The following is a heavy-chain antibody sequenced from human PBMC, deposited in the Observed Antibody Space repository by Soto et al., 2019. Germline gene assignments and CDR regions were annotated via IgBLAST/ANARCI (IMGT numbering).Heavy chain of an antibody. D-gene: IGHD3-22*01. CDR1: GFTFDNYA. CDR3: AKGLYYYDSSGYRLFDY. CDR2: ISVSGGST. J-gene: IGHJ4*02. V-gene: IGHV3-23*01. Sequence: QSGGSLRLSCAASGFTFDNYALTWVRQSPGKGLEWVSTISVSGGSTYYADSVKGRFTISRDNSKKTLSLQMNSLRADDTAVYYCAKGLYYYDSSGYRLFDYWGQGTLVTVSS.